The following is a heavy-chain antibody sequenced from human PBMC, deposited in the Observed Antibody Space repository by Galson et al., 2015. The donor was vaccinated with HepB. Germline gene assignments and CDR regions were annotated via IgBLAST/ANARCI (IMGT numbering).Heavy chain of an antibody. CDR2: ISSSSSTI. CDR1: GFTFSSYS. V-gene: IGHV3-48*01. J-gene: IGHJ4*02. CDR3: ARDQWLGRGKYYFDY. Sequence: SLRLSCAASGFTFSSYSMNWVRQAPGKGLEWVSYISSSSSTIYYADSVRGRFTISRDNAKNSLYLQMNSLRAEDTAVYYCARDQWLGRGKYYFDYWGQGTLVTVSS. D-gene: IGHD6-19*01.